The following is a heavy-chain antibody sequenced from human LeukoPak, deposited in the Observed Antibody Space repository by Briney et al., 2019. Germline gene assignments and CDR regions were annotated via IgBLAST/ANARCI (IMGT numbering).Heavy chain of an antibody. CDR3: ARADSMVRGVIISPLLDY. J-gene: IGHJ4*02. CDR1: GYTFTGYY. CDR2: TNPNSGGT. D-gene: IGHD3-10*01. Sequence: GASVKVSCKASGYTFTGYYMHWVRQAPGQGLEWMGWTNPNSGGTNYAQKFQGRVTMTRDTSISTAYMELSRLRSDDTAVYYCARADSMVRGVIISPLLDYWGQGTLVTVSS. V-gene: IGHV1-2*02.